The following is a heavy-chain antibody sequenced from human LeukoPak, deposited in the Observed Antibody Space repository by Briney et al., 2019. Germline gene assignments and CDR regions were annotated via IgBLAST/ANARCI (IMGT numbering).Heavy chain of an antibody. V-gene: IGHV1-18*01. CDR1: GYTFTSYG. CDR3: ARLEVGDDNWFDP. D-gene: IGHD2-15*01. Sequence: GASVKVSRKASGYTFTSYGISWVRQAPGQGLEWMGWISAYNGNTNYAQRLQGRVTMTTDTSTSTAYMELRSLRSDDTAVYYCARLEVGDDNWFDPWGQGTLVTVSS. CDR2: ISAYNGNT. J-gene: IGHJ5*02.